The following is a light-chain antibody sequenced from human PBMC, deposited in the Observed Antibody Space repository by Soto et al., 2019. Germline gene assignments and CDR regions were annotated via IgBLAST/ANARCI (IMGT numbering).Light chain of an antibody. J-gene: IGLJ2*01. CDR3: SSYTSTSTYVV. CDR1: SSDIGGYNY. CDR2: DVS. Sequence: QSALTQPASVSGSPGQSITISCSGTSSDIGGYNYVSWFQQHPGKAPKFLIYDVSNRPSGVSNRFSGSKSGNTASLTISGLLAEDEADYYCSSYTSTSTYVVFGGGTKLTVL. V-gene: IGLV2-14*01.